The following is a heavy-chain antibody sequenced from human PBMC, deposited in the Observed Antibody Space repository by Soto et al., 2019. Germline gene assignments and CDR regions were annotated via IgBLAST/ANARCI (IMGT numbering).Heavy chain of an antibody. D-gene: IGHD3-10*01. Sequence: EVQLVESGGGLVQPGGSLRLSCAASGFTFSGSWMHWVRQAPGKGLVWVSRINGDGSGTSYADFVKGRFTISRDDAKNTLFLQMNGLRAEDTAVYYCARGIFGSGTANDYWGQGTVVTVSS. J-gene: IGHJ4*02. CDR2: INGDGSGT. V-gene: IGHV3-74*01. CDR3: ARGIFGSGTANDY. CDR1: GFTFSGSW.